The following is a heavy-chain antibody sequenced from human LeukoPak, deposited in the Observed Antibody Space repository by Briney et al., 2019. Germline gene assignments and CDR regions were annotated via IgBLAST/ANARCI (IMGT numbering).Heavy chain of an antibody. J-gene: IGHJ6*03. V-gene: IGHV3-48*01. Sequence: GGSLRLSCAASGFTFSSYSMNWVRQAPGKGLEWVSYISNSSSTIYYADSVKGRFTISRDNAKNSLYLQMSSLRAGDTAVYYCASAIWSGYYMDVWGKGTTVTVSS. D-gene: IGHD3-3*01. CDR1: GFTFSSYS. CDR3: ASAIWSGYYMDV. CDR2: ISNSSSTI.